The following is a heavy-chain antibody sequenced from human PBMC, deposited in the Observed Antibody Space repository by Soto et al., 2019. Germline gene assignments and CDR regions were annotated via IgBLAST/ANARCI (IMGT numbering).Heavy chain of an antibody. CDR2: ISGSGGST. CDR1: GFTFSSYA. J-gene: IGHJ4*02. V-gene: IGHV3-23*01. Sequence: EVQLLESGGGLVQPGGSLRLSCAASGFTFSSYAMSWVRQAPGKGLEWVSAISGSGGSTYYADSVKGRFTISRDNSKNTLYLQMNSLRDEDTAVYYCAKDREDIVVVPAAGLGYWGQGTLVTVSS. D-gene: IGHD2-2*01. CDR3: AKDREDIVVVPAAGLGY.